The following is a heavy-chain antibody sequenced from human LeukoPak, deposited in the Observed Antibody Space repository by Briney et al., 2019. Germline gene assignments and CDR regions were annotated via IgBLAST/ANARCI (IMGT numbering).Heavy chain of an antibody. CDR1: GFTFSRYA. J-gene: IGHJ4*02. V-gene: IGHV3-64*04. CDR2: ISSNGGST. CDR3: AKDRTTGAAIYDFES. Sequence: GGSLRLSCSASGFTFSRYAMHWVRQAPGKGLEYVSAISSNGGSTYYADSVKGRFTISRDNSKNTLYLEVNSLRTEDTAVYYCAKDRTTGAAIYDFESWGQGILVTVSS. D-gene: IGHD1-7*01.